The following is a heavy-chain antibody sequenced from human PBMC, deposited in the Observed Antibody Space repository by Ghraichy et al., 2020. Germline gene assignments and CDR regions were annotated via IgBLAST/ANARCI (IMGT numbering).Heavy chain of an antibody. Sequence: SETLSLTCTVSGGSITGYYWSWIRQPPGKGLEWIGYIYYSGGTNYNPSLQSRVTISVDTSTNQFSLHLRSVTATATAVYYCARLSSSSEIDYWGQGALSTVSS. D-gene: IGHD6-6*01. CDR1: GGSITGYY. J-gene: IGHJ4*02. V-gene: IGHV4-59*01. CDR3: ARLSSSSEIDY. CDR2: IYYSGGT.